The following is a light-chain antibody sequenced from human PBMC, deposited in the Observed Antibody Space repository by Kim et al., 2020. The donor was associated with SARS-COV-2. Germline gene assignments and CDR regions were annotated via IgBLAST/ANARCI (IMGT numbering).Light chain of an antibody. J-gene: IGLJ3*02. CDR1: SNNVGIQL. CDR3: DIWDGSRNGWV. Sequence: QRETSSCTGRSNNVGIQLVHWYQQQPGTAPKVFIYNDNQRPSGIPERFSGSKSGTSASLAISGLEAEDEADYYCDIWDGSRNGWVFGGGTQLTVL. V-gene: IGLV1-44*01. CDR2: NDN.